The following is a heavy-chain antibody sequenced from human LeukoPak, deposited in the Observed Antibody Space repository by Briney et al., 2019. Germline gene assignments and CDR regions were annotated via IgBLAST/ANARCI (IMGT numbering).Heavy chain of an antibody. CDR3: AGSGSYYFIDF. CDR2: IYTSGST. J-gene: IGHJ4*02. V-gene: IGHV4-61*02. CDR1: GGSMSSDRYY. D-gene: IGHD1-26*01. Sequence: PSQTLSLTCTVSGGSMSSDRYYWSWIRQPAGKGLEWIGRIYTSGSTNYNPSLKSRVTISVDTSKNQFSLKLSSVTAADTAVYYCAGSGSYYFIDFWGQGTLVTVSS.